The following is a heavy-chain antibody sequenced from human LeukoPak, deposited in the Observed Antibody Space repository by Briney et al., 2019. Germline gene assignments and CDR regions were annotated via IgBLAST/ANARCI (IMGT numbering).Heavy chain of an antibody. CDR2: IYHSGST. Sequence: MSSETLSLTCTVSGGSISSYYWSWIRQPPGKGLEWIGYIYHSGSTYYNPSLKSRVTISVDRSKNQFSLKLSSVTAADTAVYYCARGRYSYGLQDAFDIWGQGTMVTVSS. CDR1: GGSISSYY. V-gene: IGHV4-30-2*05. D-gene: IGHD5-18*01. J-gene: IGHJ3*02. CDR3: ARGRYSYGLQDAFDI.